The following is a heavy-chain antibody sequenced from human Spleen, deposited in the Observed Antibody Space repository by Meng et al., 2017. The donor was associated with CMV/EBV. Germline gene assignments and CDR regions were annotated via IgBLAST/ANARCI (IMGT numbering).Heavy chain of an antibody. CDR3: ARDKVAGGYCSSTTCPRIFTY. CDR1: YG. D-gene: IGHD2-2*01. CDR2: ISPYNGDT. Sequence: YGISWVRQAPGQGLEWMGWISPYNGDTKDAQKLQGRVTMTTDASTSTAYMELRSLRSDDTAVYYCARDKVAGGYCSSTTCPRIFTYWGQGTLVTVSS. V-gene: IGHV1-18*01. J-gene: IGHJ4*02.